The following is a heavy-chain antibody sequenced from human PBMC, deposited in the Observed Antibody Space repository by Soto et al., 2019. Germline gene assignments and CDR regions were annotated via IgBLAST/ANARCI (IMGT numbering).Heavy chain of an antibody. V-gene: IGHV3-30*18. Sequence: GGSLILSCEASGFTFSTYGMHWVRQAPGKGLEWVSLISHDGGGKYYADSVRGRFTISRDNSKNTLYLQMNSLRSEDTAVYYCAKAPDFGDYIHYFDYWGQGTLVTVSS. CDR3: AKAPDFGDYIHYFDY. J-gene: IGHJ4*02. CDR2: ISHDGGGK. CDR1: GFTFSTYG. D-gene: IGHD4-17*01.